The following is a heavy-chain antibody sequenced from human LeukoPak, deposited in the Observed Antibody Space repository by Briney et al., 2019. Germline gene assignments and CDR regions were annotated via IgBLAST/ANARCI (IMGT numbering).Heavy chain of an antibody. CDR1: GGTFSSYA. D-gene: IGHD3-10*01. CDR2: IIPILGIA. J-gene: IGHJ4*02. Sequence: SVKVSSKASGGTFSSYAIRWVRQAGGQGREWMGRIIPILGIANYTKKFQGRVKITADKSTSTAYMELSSLRSEDTAVYYCGDMVRGVIFYWGQGTLVTVSS. V-gene: IGHV1-69*04. CDR3: GDMVRGVIFY.